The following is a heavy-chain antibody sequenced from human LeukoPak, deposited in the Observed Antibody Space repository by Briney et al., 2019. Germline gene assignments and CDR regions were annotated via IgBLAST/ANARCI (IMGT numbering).Heavy chain of an antibody. J-gene: IGHJ4*02. Sequence: GGSLRLSCAASGFTFSSYGMHWVRQAPGKGLDWVAVISNDGSKKYYADSVKGRFTISGDNSKNTLSLQVSSLRTEDTAVYYCAKDRYSYAFEYSDSWGQGTLVTVSS. CDR3: AKDRYSYAFEYSDS. CDR1: GFTFSSYG. V-gene: IGHV3-30*18. D-gene: IGHD5-18*01. CDR2: ISNDGSKK.